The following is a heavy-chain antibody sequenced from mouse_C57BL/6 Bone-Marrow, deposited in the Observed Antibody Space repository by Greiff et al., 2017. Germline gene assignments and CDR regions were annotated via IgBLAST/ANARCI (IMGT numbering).Heavy chain of an antibody. D-gene: IGHD1-1*01. J-gene: IGHJ1*03. CDR2: IDPSDSYT. Sequence: VQLQQSGAELVKPGASVKLSCKASGYTFTSYWMQWVKQRPGQGLEWIGEIDPSDSYTNYNQKFKGRATLTVDTSSSTAYMQLSSLTSEDSAVYYCAREGLLRYWYVDVWGTGTTVTVSS. CDR1: GYTFTSYW. V-gene: IGHV1-50*01. CDR3: AREGLLRYWYVDV.